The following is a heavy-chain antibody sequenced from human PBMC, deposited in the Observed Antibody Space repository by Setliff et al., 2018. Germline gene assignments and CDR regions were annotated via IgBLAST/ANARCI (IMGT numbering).Heavy chain of an antibody. D-gene: IGHD2-2*01. CDR2: IWDDGGNK. CDR3: TRSTSGAFDY. V-gene: IGHV3-33*08. Sequence: GGSLRLSCAASGFTFSNYRMHWVRQAPGKGLEWVAVIWDDGGNKYHADSVKGRFTISRDTAKNSLSLQMNSLRAEDTAVYYCTRSTSGAFDYWGQGALVTVSS. J-gene: IGHJ4*02. CDR1: GFTFSNYR.